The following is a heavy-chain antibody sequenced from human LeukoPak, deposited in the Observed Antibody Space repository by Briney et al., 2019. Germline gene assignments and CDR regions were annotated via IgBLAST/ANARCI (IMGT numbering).Heavy chain of an antibody. Sequence: SEALSLTCTVSGASISSHYWSWLRQPPGKGLEWIGYVIDSVRTKDNPSLQSRLTLSADTSKNEFSLRLSSVTAADTAVYYCATIKRGQIFGYFDFWGQGIKVTVSS. CDR2: VIDSVRT. CDR1: GASISSHY. D-gene: IGHD3-16*01. CDR3: ATIKRGQIFGYFDF. J-gene: IGHJ4*02. V-gene: IGHV4-59*11.